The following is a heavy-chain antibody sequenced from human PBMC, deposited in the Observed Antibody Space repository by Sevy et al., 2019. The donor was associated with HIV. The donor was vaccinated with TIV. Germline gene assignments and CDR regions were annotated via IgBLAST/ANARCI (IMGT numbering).Heavy chain of an antibody. J-gene: IGHJ4*01. CDR2: ISDDSRYI. CDR3: SREFTIFGGVSGIDY. V-gene: IGHV3-21*04. D-gene: IGHD3-3*01. Sequence: GGSLRLSCAASGFNFRTYSMNWVRQAPGKGLEWLSSISDDSRYIYYSDSVKGRFTISRANAKNLLFLQMNNLRVEDTAISYCSREFTIFGGVSGIDYWGQGNLVTVSS. CDR1: GFNFRTYS.